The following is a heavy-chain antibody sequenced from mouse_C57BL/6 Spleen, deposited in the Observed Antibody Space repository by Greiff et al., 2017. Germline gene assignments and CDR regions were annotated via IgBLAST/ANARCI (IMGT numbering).Heavy chain of an antibody. CDR1: GFTFSSYA. CDR3: TRFLSITTVVATKGYAMDY. V-gene: IGHV5-9-1*02. Sequence: EVKLVESGEGLVKPGGSLKLSCAASGFTFSSYAMSWVRQTPEKRLEWVAYISSGGDYLYYADTVKGRFTISRDNARNTLYLQMSSLKYEDIAMYYCTRFLSITTVVATKGYAMDYWGQGTSVTVSS. J-gene: IGHJ4*01. D-gene: IGHD1-1*01. CDR2: ISSGGDYL.